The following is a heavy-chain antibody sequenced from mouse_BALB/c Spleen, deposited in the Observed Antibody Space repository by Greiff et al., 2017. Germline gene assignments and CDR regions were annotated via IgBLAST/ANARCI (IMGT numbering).Heavy chain of an antibody. V-gene: IGHV7-3*02. CDR1: GFTFTDYY. CDR3: ARYIATRGFDY. J-gene: IGHJ2*01. Sequence: EVKLVESGGGLVQPGGSLRLSCATSGFTFTDYYMSWVRQPPGKALEWLGFIRNKANGYTTEYSASVKGRFTISRDNSQSILYLQMNTLGAEDSATYYCARYIATRGFDYWGQGTTLTVSS. D-gene: IGHD1-1*01. CDR2: IRNKANGYTT.